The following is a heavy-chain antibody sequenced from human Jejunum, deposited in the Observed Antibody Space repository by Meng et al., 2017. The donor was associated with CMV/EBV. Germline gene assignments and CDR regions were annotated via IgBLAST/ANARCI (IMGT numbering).Heavy chain of an antibody. D-gene: IGHD6-13*01. CDR2: IKDDGIEM. V-gene: IGHV3-7*01. J-gene: IGHJ5*02. CDR3: ARDGRHSSSFYYWFDP. Sequence: FTFSNYYMTWARQVPGKGLEWVANIKDDGIEMRYVDSVKGRFTISRDNAQNSLYLHMNSLRVEDTAVYYCARDGRHSSSFYYWFDPWGQGTLVTVSS. CDR1: FTFSNYY.